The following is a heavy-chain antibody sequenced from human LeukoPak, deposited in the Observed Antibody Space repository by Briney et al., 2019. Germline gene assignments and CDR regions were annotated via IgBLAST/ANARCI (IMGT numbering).Heavy chain of an antibody. CDR1: GFTFSSYS. D-gene: IGHD3-22*01. J-gene: IGHJ3*02. CDR3: AREGLYYDSSGYYPWDALDI. Sequence: GGSLRLSCAASGFTFSSYSMNWVRQAPGKGLEWVSYISSSSSTIYYADSVKGRFTISRDNAKNSLYLQINSLRAEDTAVYYCAREGLYYDSSGYYPWDALDIWGQGTMVTVSS. V-gene: IGHV3-48*01. CDR2: ISSSSSTI.